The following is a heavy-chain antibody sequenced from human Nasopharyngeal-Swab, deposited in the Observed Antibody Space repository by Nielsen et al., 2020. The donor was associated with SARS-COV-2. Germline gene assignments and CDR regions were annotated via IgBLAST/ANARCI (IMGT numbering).Heavy chain of an antibody. D-gene: IGHD3-16*01. J-gene: IGHJ6*03. CDR2: IRYDGFNQ. V-gene: IGHV3-30*02. CDR3: AKDHKMDSGGGVGYMDV. Sequence: VRQAPGTGLEWVAFIRYDGFNQHYADSVKGRFTISRDSFKNTLYLQLNSLRAEDTAVYYCAKDHKMDSGGGVGYMDVWGKGTTVTVSS.